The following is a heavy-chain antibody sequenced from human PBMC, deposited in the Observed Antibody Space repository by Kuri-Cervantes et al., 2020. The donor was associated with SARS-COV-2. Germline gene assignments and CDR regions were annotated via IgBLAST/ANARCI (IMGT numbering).Heavy chain of an antibody. CDR1: GYTFTDYY. J-gene: IGHJ4*02. CDR3: ARASNDFWSGNYFDY. V-gene: IGHV1-2*02. D-gene: IGHD3-3*01. Sequence: ASVKVSCKASGYTFTDYYLHWARQAPGQGLEWVGWINPDTGYTNYAQKFQGRVTMTRDTSISTAYMEMSRLRSDDTAVYYCARASNDFWSGNYFDYWGQGPLVTVSS. CDR2: INPDTGYT.